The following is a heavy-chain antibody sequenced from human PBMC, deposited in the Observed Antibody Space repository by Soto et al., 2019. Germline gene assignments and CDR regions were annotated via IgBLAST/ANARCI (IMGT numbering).Heavy chain of an antibody. D-gene: IGHD3-22*01. CDR1: GCTFSSYA. Sequence: SVKVSCKAPGCTFSSYAISWVRQAPGQGLEWMGGIIPIFGTANYAQKFQGRVTITADESTSTAYMELSSLRSEDTAVYYCASGQTYYYDQFDYWGQGTLVTVSS. J-gene: IGHJ4*02. CDR3: ASGQTYYYDQFDY. V-gene: IGHV1-69*13. CDR2: IIPIFGTA.